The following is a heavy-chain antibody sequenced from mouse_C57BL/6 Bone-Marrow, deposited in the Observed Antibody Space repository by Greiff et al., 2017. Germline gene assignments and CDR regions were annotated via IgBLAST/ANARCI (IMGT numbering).Heavy chain of an antibody. J-gene: IGHJ3*01. V-gene: IGHV1-39*01. CDR3: GYCVFAY. D-gene: IGHD1-1*01. CDR1: GYTFTDYH. CDR2: INPNYGTT. Sequence: EVQLKEPGAELVKPGASVKLSCKASGYTFTDYHMNWVKQRHGQGLEWIGVINPNYGTTSYNEKFKGKATLTVDKSSSTAYMQLNSLTSEDSAVYYCGYCVFAYWGQGTLVTVSA.